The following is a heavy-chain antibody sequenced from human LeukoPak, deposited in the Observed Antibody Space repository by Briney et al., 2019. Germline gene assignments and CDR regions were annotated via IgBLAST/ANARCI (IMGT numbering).Heavy chain of an antibody. J-gene: IGHJ4*02. CDR3: ARVEIRGSIDY. CDR1: GGSISSGGYY. Sequence: PSQTLSLNCTVSGGSISSGGYYWSWIREHPGKGLEWIGYIYYSGSTYYNPSLKSRVTISVDTSKNQFSLKLSSVTAADTAVYYCARVEIRGSIDYWGQGTLVTVSS. CDR2: IYYSGST. D-gene: IGHD5-12*01. V-gene: IGHV4-31*03.